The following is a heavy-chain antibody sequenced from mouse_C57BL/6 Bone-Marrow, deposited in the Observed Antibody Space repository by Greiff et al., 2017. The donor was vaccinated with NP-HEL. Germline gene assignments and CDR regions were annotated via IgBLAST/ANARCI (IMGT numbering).Heavy chain of an antibody. CDR2: IYPGGGYT. CDR3: ARWEDSSGLAWFAY. V-gene: IGHV1-63*01. CDR1: GYTFTNYW. J-gene: IGHJ3*01. D-gene: IGHD3-2*02. Sequence: QVQLQQSGAELVRPGTSVKMSCKASGYTFTNYWIGWAKQRPGHGLEWIGDIYPGGGYTNYNEKFKGKATLTADKSSSTAYMQFSSLTSEDSAIYYCARWEDSSGLAWFAYWGQGTLVTVSA.